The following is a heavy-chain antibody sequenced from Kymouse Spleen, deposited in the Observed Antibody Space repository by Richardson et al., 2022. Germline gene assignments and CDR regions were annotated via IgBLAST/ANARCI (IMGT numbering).Heavy chain of an antibody. CDR3: ARGRQLERRPSGMDV. V-gene: IGHV4-34*01. J-gene: IGHJ6*02. D-gene: IGHD1-1*01. CDR2: INHSGST. Sequence: QVQLQQWGAGLLKPSETLSLTCAVYGGSFSGYYWSWIRQPPGKGLEWIGEINHSGSTNYNPSLKSRVTISVDTSKNQFSLKLSSVTAADTAVYYCARGRQLERRPSGMDVWGQGTTVTVSS. CDR1: GGSFSGYY.